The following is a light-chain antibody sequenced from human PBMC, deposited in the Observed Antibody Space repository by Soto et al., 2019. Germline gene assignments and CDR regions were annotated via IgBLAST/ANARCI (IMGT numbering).Light chain of an antibody. CDR1: QSISSY. CDR3: QQSYSTPFT. V-gene: IGKV1-39*01. Sequence: DIQMTQSPSSLYASVGDRVTITCRASQSISSYLNWYHQKPGKAPKLLIYAASSLQSGVPSRFSGSGSGTDFNLTISSLQTEAFATSSCQQSYSTPFTFGPGTKVDIK. CDR2: AAS. J-gene: IGKJ3*01.